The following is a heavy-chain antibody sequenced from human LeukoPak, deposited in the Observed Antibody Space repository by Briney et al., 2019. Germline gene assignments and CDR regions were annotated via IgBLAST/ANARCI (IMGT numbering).Heavy chain of an antibody. D-gene: IGHD6-19*01. CDR1: GFTFSNAW. Sequence: GRTLRLSRAASGFTFSNAWMSWVRQAPAQGLEWVGRIKSKTDGGTTDYAAPVKGRFTISRDDSKNTLYLQMNSLKPEDTAVYYCTTGYSSGWNYWGQGTLVTVSS. CDR2: IKSKTDGGTT. CDR3: TTGYSSGWNY. V-gene: IGHV3-15*01. J-gene: IGHJ4*02.